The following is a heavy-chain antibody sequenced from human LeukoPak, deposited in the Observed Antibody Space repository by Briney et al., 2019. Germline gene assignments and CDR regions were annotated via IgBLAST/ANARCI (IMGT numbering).Heavy chain of an antibody. V-gene: IGHV3-30*18. J-gene: IGHJ6*02. Sequence: PGRSLRLSCAASGFTFSSYGMHWVRQAPGKGLEWVAVISYDGSNKYYADSVKGRFTIPRDNSKNTLYLQMNSLRAEDTAVYYCAKEESYGSGSYGYYYYYGMDVWGQGTTVTVSS. CDR2: ISYDGSNK. CDR1: GFTFSSYG. CDR3: AKEESYGSGSYGYYYYYGMDV. D-gene: IGHD3-10*01.